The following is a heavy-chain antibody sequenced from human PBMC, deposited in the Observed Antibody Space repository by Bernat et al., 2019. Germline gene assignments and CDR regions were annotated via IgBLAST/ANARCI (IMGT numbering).Heavy chain of an antibody. Sequence: EVQLLESGGAVVQPGGSLRLSCTSSGFSFSSSAMSWVRQAPGKGLEWVSTLSHGDGSTYYADSVKGRFIISRDNSRNTLYLQMNSLRAEDTAVYYFAKRGGDRGWGAFDIWGQGTMVSVSS. CDR2: LSHGDGST. CDR1: GFSFSSSA. J-gene: IGHJ3*02. V-gene: IGHV3-23*01. D-gene: IGHD2-21*01. CDR3: AKRGGDRGWGAFDI.